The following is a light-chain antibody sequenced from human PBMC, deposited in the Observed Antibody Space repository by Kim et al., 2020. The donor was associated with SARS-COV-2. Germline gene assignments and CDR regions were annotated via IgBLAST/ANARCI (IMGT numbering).Light chain of an antibody. Sequence: SYELTQPPSVSVAPGKAARITCGGNNIGSKSVHWYQQKPGQAPVLVIYNVSDRPSGIPERFSGSNSENTDTLTISGVEAGDEADYYCQVWDSRRDHWVFGGGTQLTVL. CDR1: NIGSKS. CDR3: QVWDSRRDHWV. CDR2: NVS. V-gene: IGLV3-21*04. J-gene: IGLJ3*02.